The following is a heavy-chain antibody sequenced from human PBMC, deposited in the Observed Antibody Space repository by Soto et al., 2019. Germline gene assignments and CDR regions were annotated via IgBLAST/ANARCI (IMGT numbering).Heavy chain of an antibody. CDR1: GFTFSTYA. CDR2: ISANGQGI. D-gene: IGHD1-1*01. CDR3: ATWHEREHAYDV. Sequence: EVQLLESGGGLVQPGGSLRLSCAASGFTFSTYALSWVRQAPGKGLEWVSAISANGQGIYYADSVRGRFTISSDSSKTTVYLQMNDLRPDDTAVYYCATWHEREHAYDVWGQGTTVTVSS. J-gene: IGHJ3*01. V-gene: IGHV3-23*01.